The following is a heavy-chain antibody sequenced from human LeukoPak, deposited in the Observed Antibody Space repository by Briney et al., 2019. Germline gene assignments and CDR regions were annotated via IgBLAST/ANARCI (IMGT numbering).Heavy chain of an antibody. CDR1: GFTFSSYA. CDR3: ARDSYSGSYYGYFQH. D-gene: IGHD1-26*01. V-gene: IGHV3-64*01. Sequence: GGSLRLSCAASGFTFSSYAMHWVRQAPGKGLEYVSAISSNGGSTYYANSVKGRFTISRDNSKNTLYLQMGSLRAEDMAVYYCARDSYSGSYYGYFQHWGQGTLVTLSS. CDR2: ISSNGGST. J-gene: IGHJ1*01.